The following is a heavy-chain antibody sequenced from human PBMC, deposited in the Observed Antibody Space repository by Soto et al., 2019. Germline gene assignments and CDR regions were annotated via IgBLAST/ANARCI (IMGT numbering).Heavy chain of an antibody. CDR3: ASPLYGGSYSGRLWGMDV. CDR1: GYSFTSYW. Sequence: GESLKISCKGSGYSFTSYWIGWVRQMPGKGLEWMGIIYPGDSDTRYSPSFQGQVTISADKSISTAYLQWSSLKASDTAMYYCASPLYGGSYSGRLWGMDVGGKGTRVTVP. CDR2: IYPGDSDT. J-gene: IGHJ6*04. D-gene: IGHD3-10*01. V-gene: IGHV5-51*01.